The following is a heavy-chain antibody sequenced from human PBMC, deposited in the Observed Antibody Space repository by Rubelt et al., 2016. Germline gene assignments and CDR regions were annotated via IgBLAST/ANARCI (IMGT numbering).Heavy chain of an antibody. CDR1: GFTFSSYA. D-gene: IGHD1-26*01. CDR3: AKGTSGRGATRFDYFDY. CDR2: ISGSGVST. J-gene: IGHJ4*02. Sequence: EVQLLESGGGLVQPGGSLRLSCAASGFTFSSYAMSWVRQAPGKGLEWVSAISGSGVSTYSADSVKGRLTISRDNSKITLYLQMNNLRAEDTAVYYCAKGTSGRGATRFDYFDYWGQGTLVTVSS. V-gene: IGHV3-23*01.